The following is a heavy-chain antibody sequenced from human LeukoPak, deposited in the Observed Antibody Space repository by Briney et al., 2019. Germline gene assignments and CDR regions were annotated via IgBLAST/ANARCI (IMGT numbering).Heavy chain of an antibody. CDR2: IYPDDSDI. CDR3: ARRLMYYDDTSGYDVAFDI. CDR1: GYTFTSYW. J-gene: IGHJ3*02. Sequence: GESLKISCKGFGYTFTSYWIGWVRQMPGKGLEWMGIIYPDDSDITYSPSFQGQGTISADKSISTAYLQWNSLKASDTAMYCCARRLMYYDDTSGYDVAFDIWGQGTMVTVSS. D-gene: IGHD3-22*01. V-gene: IGHV5-51*01.